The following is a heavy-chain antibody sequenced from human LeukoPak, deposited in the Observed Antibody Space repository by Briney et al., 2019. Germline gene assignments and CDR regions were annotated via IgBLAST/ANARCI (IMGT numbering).Heavy chain of an antibody. CDR3: ARTYSSSRRDAFDI. J-gene: IGHJ3*02. D-gene: IGHD6-13*01. CDR1: GFTFSSYG. Sequence: PGGSLRLPCAASGFTFSSYGMHWVRQAPGKGLEWVAVIWYDGSNKYYADSVKGRFTISRDNSKNTLYLQMNSLRAEDTAVYYCARTYSSSRRDAFDIWGQGTMVTVSS. V-gene: IGHV3-33*01. CDR2: IWYDGSNK.